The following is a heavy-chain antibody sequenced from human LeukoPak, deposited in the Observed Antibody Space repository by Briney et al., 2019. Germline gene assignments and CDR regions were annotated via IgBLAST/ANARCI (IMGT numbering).Heavy chain of an antibody. Sequence: ASVKVSCKASGYTFTSYAMHWVRQAPGQRLEWMGWINAGNGNTKYPQKFQGRVTITRDTSASTAYMELSSLRSEDTAVYYCARGPYRFGELLGYWGQGTLVTVSS. D-gene: IGHD3-10*01. J-gene: IGHJ4*02. V-gene: IGHV1-3*01. CDR2: INAGNGNT. CDR1: GYTFTSYA. CDR3: ARGPYRFGELLGY.